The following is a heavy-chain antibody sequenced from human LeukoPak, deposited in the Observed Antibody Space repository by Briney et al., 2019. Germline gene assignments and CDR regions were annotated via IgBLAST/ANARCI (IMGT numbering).Heavy chain of an antibody. CDR3: ARDRVLYDYDSSGFYQGAFDF. CDR2: INPSGGST. CDR1: GYTFTSYY. V-gene: IGHV1-46*01. J-gene: IGHJ3*01. Sequence: ASVKVSCTASGYTFTSYYIHWVRQAPGQGLEWMGIINPSGGSTSYAQKFQGRVTMTRDTSTSTVYMELSSLRSEDTAVHYCARDRVLYDYDSSGFYQGAFDFWGQGTMVTVSS. D-gene: IGHD3-22*01.